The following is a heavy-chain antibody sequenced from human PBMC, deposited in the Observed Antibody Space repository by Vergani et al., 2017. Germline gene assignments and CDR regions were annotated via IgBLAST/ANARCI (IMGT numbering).Heavy chain of an antibody. CDR3: ARLIEYDILTGYPANXFDP. D-gene: IGHD3-9*01. CDR1: GYSFTSYW. V-gene: IGHV5-51*01. CDR2: IYPGDSYT. Sequence: EVQLVQSGAEVKKPGESLKISCKGSGYSFTSYWIGWVRQMPGKGLEWMGIIYPGDSYTNYSPSFQGHVTISADKSISTAYLQWSSLKASDTAMYYCARLIEYDILTGYPANXFDPWGQGTLVTVSS. J-gene: IGHJ5*02.